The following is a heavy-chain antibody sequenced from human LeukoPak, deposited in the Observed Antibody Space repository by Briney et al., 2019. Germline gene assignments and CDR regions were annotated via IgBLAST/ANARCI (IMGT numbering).Heavy chain of an antibody. V-gene: IGHV4-39*07. J-gene: IGHJ4*02. CDR1: GGSSSSSSYY. Sequence: SETLSLTCTVSGGSSSSSSYYWGWIRQPPGKGLEWIGSIYYSGSTYYNPSLKSRVTISVDTSKNQFSLKLNSVTPEDTAVYYCAREDIVGATNPFDYWGQGTLVTVSS. CDR3: AREDIVGATNPFDY. CDR2: IYYSGST. D-gene: IGHD1-26*01.